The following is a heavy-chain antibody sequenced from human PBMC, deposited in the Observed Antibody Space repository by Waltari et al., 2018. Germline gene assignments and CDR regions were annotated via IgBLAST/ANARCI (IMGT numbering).Heavy chain of an antibody. CDR1: GFTFSAHY. CDR3: VRLAATGSPYFDS. Sequence: EVHLVESGGGLVQPGGSLRLSCVASGFTFSAHYMDWVRQAPGEVRGWVCHIRNQANSYSTEHAASVKGRFTISRDDSKDSLYLQMNSLEIEDTGVYYCVRLAATGSPYFDSWGQGTLVTVSS. CDR2: IRNQANSYST. V-gene: IGHV3-72*01. J-gene: IGHJ4*02. D-gene: IGHD6-13*01.